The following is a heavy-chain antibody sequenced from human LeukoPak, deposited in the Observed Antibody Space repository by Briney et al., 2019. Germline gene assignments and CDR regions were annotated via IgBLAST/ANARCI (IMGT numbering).Heavy chain of an antibody. CDR3: ARVRGAISYSDY. D-gene: IGHD2-21*01. Sequence: PGGSLRLSCAASGFTFSTYSMNWVRQAPGEGLEWVSSISSSGDFTYYADSVKGRFTISRDNAENSLYLQMNSLSAEDTAVYYCARVRGAISYSDYWGQGTLVTVSS. CDR2: ISSSGDFT. CDR1: GFTFSTYS. J-gene: IGHJ4*02. V-gene: IGHV3-21*01.